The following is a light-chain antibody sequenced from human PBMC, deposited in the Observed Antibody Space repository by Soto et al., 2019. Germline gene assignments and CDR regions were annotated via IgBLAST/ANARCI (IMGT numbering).Light chain of an antibody. CDR2: RNH. J-gene: IGLJ2*01. CDR1: RSNIGTYT. V-gene: IGLV1-44*01. CDR3: AAWDDSLRAVV. Sequence: QSVLTQSPSASGTPGQRVTISCSGSRSNIGTYTVNWYQQLPGTAPTLLIYRNHQRPSGVPDRFSGSKSGTSASLAISGPQSEDEADYYCAAWDDSLRAVVFGAGTTLTVL.